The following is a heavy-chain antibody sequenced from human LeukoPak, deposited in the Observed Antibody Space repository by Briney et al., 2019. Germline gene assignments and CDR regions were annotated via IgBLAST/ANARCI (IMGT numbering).Heavy chain of an antibody. CDR1: GFIFRNHW. V-gene: IGHV3-7*01. D-gene: IGHD4-17*01. J-gene: IGHJ4*02. CDR3: ARGPSYGDRVDYIDY. Sequence: PGGPLRLSCAASGFIFRNHWMSWVRQAPGRGLEWVAHIKQGGSEKHYVDSLEGRFTLSRDDAKNSLYLQMNRLRVDDSAVYYCARGPSYGDRVDYIDYWGQGTLVTVSS. CDR2: IKQGGSEK.